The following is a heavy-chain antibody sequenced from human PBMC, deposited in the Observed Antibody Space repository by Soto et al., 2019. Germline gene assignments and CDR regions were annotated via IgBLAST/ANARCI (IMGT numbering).Heavy chain of an antibody. CDR3: STDGLNYGSFDY. D-gene: IGHD1-7*01. V-gene: IGHV3-15*01. J-gene: IGHJ4*02. Sequence: PGGSLRLSCAASGFTFSDAWMTLLRQTPGRGLEWVGRIKNKRSDEATDYAAAVKGRFIISRDDSKNTLYLQMHSLTTEDTAVYYCSTDGLNYGSFDYWGQGTLVTVSS. CDR2: IKNKRSDEAT. CDR1: GFTFSDAW.